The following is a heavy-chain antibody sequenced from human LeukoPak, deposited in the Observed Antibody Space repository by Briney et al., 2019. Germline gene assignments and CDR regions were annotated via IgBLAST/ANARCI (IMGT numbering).Heavy chain of an antibody. J-gene: IGHJ4*02. CDR3: ARAAEGATFDY. CDR2: IIPILGIA. D-gene: IGHD1-26*01. V-gene: IGHV1-69*04. Sequence: SVKVSCKASGGTFSSYAISWVRQAPGQGLEWMGRIIPILGIANYAQKFQGRVTITADKSTSTAYMELSSLRSEDTAVYYCARAAEGATFDYWGQGTLVTVSS. CDR1: GGTFSSYA.